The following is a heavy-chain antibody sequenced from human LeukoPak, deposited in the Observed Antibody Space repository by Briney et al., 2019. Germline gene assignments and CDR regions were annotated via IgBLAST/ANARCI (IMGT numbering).Heavy chain of an antibody. Sequence: HSGGSLRLSCAASGFTFDDYAMHWVRQAPGKGLEWVSLISGDGGSTYYADSVKGRFTISRDNSKNSLYLQMNSLRTEDTALYYCAKDITMVRGVILDYYYGMDVWGQGTMVTVSS. CDR2: ISGDGGST. V-gene: IGHV3-43*02. D-gene: IGHD3-10*01. CDR3: AKDITMVRGVILDYYYGMDV. CDR1: GFTFDDYA. J-gene: IGHJ6*02.